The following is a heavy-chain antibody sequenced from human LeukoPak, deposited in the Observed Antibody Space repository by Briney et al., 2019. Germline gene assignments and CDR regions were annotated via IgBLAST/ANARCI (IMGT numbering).Heavy chain of an antibody. D-gene: IGHD2-21*02. CDR1: GFTFSSYG. CDR3: AIPGGAYCGGDCYWSLRPFDY. CDR2: IRYDGSNK. J-gene: IGHJ4*02. V-gene: IGHV3-30*02. Sequence: PGGSLRLSCAASGFTFSSYGMHWVRQAPGKGLEWVAFIRYDGSNKYYADSVKGRFTISRDNSKNTLYLQMNSLRAEDTAVYYCAIPGGAYCGGDCYWSLRPFDYWGQGTLVTVSS.